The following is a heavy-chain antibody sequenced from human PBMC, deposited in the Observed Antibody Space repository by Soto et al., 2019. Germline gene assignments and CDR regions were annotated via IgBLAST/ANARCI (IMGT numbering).Heavy chain of an antibody. CDR2: IYYSGIT. J-gene: IGHJ5*02. D-gene: IGHD3-3*01. V-gene: IGHV4-30-4*01. CDR1: GASISSGDYY. CDR3: ANGVTVFGPVSRFWLDP. Sequence: QVRLQESGPGLVKPSQTLSLKCTVSGASISSGDYYWSWVRQPPGKGLEWIGYIYYSGITYFNPSLESRVAISMETSKNQFFLTLSSVTAADTSVYCCANGVTVFGPVSRFWLDPWGQGTLVTVSS.